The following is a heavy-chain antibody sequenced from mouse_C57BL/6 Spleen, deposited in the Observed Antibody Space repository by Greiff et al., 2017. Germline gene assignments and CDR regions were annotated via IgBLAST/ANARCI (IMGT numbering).Heavy chain of an antibody. CDR1: GYTFTSYT. CDR3: ARSYGYDVGVPFDY. Sequence: VKLQESGAELARPGASVKMSCKASGYTFTSYTMHWVKQRPGQGLEWIGYINPSSGYTKYNQKFQDKATLTADKYSSTAYMQLSSLTSEDSAVYYCARSYGYDVGVPFDYWGQGTTLTVSS. CDR2: INPSSGYT. V-gene: IGHV1-4*01. J-gene: IGHJ2*01. D-gene: IGHD2-2*01.